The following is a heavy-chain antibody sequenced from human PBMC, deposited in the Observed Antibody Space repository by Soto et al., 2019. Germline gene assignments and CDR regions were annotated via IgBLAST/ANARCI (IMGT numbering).Heavy chain of an antibody. Sequence: QVQLVESGGGVVQPGRSLRLSCAASGFTFSSYGMHWVRQAPGKGLEWVAVIWYDGSNKYYADSVKGRFTISRDNSKNTLYLQMNSLRAEDTAVYYCARDATTVTHDGGYYYYDGMDVWGQGTTVTVSS. CDR1: GFTFSSYG. CDR2: IWYDGSNK. V-gene: IGHV3-33*01. D-gene: IGHD4-4*01. CDR3: ARDATTVTHDGGYYYYDGMDV. J-gene: IGHJ6*02.